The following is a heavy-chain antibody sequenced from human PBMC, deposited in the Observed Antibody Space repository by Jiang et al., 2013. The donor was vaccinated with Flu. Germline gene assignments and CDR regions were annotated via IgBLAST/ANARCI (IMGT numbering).Heavy chain of an antibody. D-gene: IGHD5-12*01. CDR1: GFSLSRSGMS. CDR2: IDWDDDR. Sequence: KPTQTLTLTCTFSGFSLSRSGMSLSWLRQPPGKALEWLARIDWDDDRYYSSSLEARLTISKDTSKNQLVLTMTNMDTVDTATYYCARIPPGHDGFDIWGPGTMVIVSS. J-gene: IGHJ3*02. V-gene: IGHV2-70*11. CDR3: ARIPPGHDGFDI.